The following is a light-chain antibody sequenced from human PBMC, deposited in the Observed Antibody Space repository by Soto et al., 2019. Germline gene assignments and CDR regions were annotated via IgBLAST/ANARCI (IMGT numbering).Light chain of an antibody. V-gene: IGLV2-11*01. CDR2: DVS. J-gene: IGLJ7*01. Sequence: QSALTQPRSASGSPGQSVTISCTGTSTNVGSYNFVSWYQQHPGKAPKFVIYDVSRRPSGVPDRFSGSRSGNTASLTISGLQAEDEADYYCCSYAGSYTLIFGGGTQLTVL. CDR1: STNVGSYNF. CDR3: CSYAGSYTLI.